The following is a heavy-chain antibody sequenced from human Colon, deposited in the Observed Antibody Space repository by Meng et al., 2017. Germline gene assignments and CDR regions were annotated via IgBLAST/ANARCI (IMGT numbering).Heavy chain of an antibody. CDR3: ARGFPRLLWFFDY. CDR1: GDSVSSDIVA. CDR2: TYYRSGWFF. Sequence: QRSGPGLVKPSQTLSVTCDISGDSVSSDIVAWNWIRQSPARGLEWLGTTYYRSGWFFEYADSVQSRITIRPDASSNRFSLHLTSVTPDDTAVYYCARGFPRLLWFFDYWSPGMLVTVSS. D-gene: IGHD3-10*01. J-gene: IGHJ4*02. V-gene: IGHV6-1*01.